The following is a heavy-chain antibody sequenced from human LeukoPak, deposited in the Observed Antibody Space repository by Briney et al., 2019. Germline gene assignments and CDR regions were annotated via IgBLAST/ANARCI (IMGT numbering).Heavy chain of an antibody. V-gene: IGHV3-21*01. D-gene: IGHD5-24*01. CDR2: ISSSSSYI. J-gene: IGHJ4*02. CDR1: GFTFSSYS. Sequence: PGGSLRLSCAASGFTFSSYSMNWVRQAPGKGLEWVSSISSSSSYIYYADSVKGRFTISRDNAKDSLYLQMNSLRAEDTAVYYCARVPVRDGYNRRPVDYWGQGTLVTVSS. CDR3: ARVPVRDGYNRRPVDY.